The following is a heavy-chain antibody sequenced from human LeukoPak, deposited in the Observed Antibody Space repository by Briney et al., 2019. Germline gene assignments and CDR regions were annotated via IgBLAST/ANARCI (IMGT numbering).Heavy chain of an antibody. CDR3: ARGGPYSNYEPPDV. CDR2: ISSSSSTI. CDR1: GFTFSSYS. J-gene: IGHJ6*04. D-gene: IGHD4-11*01. V-gene: IGHV3-48*01. Sequence: GGSLRLSCAASGFTFSSYSMNWVRQAPGKGLEWVSYISSSSSTIYYADSVKGRFTISRDNAKNSLYLQMNSLRAEDTAVYYCARGGPYSNYEPPDVWGKGTTVTVSS.